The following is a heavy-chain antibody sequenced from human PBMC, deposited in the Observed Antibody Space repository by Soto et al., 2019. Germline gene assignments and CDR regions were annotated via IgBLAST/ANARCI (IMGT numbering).Heavy chain of an antibody. CDR1: GFTFTSYV. CDR3: ARAHTYDRSGYYSY. D-gene: IGHD3-22*01. J-gene: IGHJ4*02. Sequence: ASVKVSCKASGFTFTSYVFNLVLQAPGQGLEWMEWISTYNDNTNYAQKLQGRVTMTTDTSTSTAYMELRSLRSDDTAVYYCARAHTYDRSGYYSYWGQGTLVTVSS. CDR2: ISTYNDNT. V-gene: IGHV1-18*01.